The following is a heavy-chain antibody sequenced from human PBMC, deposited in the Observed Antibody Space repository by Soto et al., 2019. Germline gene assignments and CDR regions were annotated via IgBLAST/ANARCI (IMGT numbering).Heavy chain of an antibody. CDR2: IYYSGRT. CDR3: ARESYYSGWFDY. J-gene: IGHJ4*02. Sequence: SETLSLTSTVSGGSISNYYWSWIRQPPGKGLEWIGYIYYSGRTDYNPSLKSRVTISVDTSKNQFSLRLSSVTAADTAVYYCARESYYSGWFDYWGQGTLVTVSS. D-gene: IGHD6-19*01. V-gene: IGHV4-59*01. CDR1: GGSISNYY.